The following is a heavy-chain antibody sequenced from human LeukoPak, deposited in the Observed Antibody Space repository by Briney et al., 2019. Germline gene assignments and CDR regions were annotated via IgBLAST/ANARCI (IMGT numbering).Heavy chain of an antibody. V-gene: IGHV3-23*01. CDR2: IDTKGTRT. Sequence: GGSLRLSCAASGFTFSSYAMSWVRQAPGKGLEWVSGIDTKGTRTYYADSVKGRFTISRDNSKNTLFLQMNSLRAEDTAVYYCVKEVVATIPPLWGQGTLVTVSS. J-gene: IGHJ4*02. CDR3: VKEVVATIPPL. D-gene: IGHD5-12*01. CDR1: GFTFSSYA.